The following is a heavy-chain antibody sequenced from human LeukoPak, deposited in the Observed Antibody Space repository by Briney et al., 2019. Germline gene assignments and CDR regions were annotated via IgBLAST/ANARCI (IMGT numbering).Heavy chain of an antibody. Sequence: ASVKVSCKASGFTDYYIHWVRQAPGQGLEWMGWISAYNGNTNYAQKLQGRVTMTTDTSTSTAYMELRSLRSDDTAVYYCARSLKVLRYFDWLLGTFDYWGQGTLVTVSS. CDR1: GFTDYY. J-gene: IGHJ4*02. V-gene: IGHV1-18*04. CDR2: ISAYNGNT. CDR3: ARSLKVLRYFDWLLGTFDY. D-gene: IGHD3-9*01.